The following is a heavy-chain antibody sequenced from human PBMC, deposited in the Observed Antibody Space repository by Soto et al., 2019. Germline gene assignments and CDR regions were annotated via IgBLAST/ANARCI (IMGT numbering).Heavy chain of an antibody. V-gene: IGHV1-18*01. CDR2: ISAYNGNT. Sequence: ASVKVSCKASGYTFTGYGISWVRQAPGQGLEWMGWISAYNGNTNYAQKLQGRVTMTTDTSTSTAYMELRSLRSDDTAVYYCASYVVVAATPISGVEGYYYYGMDVWGQGTTVTVSS. CDR3: ASYVVVAATPISGVEGYYYYGMDV. D-gene: IGHD2-15*01. CDR1: GYTFTGYG. J-gene: IGHJ6*02.